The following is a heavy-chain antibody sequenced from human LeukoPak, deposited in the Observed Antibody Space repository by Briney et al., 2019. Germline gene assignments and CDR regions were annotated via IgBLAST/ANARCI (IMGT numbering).Heavy chain of an antibody. D-gene: IGHD2-8*02. V-gene: IGHV3-7*01. Sequence: QPGGSLRLSCAASGFTFSSYWMNWVRQAPGKGLEWVANIKQDGSDMYYVDSVKGRFTISRDNAKSSLYLQMDSLRVGDTAVYYCARDSTVGRYWDQGTLVTVSS. CDR2: IKQDGSDM. CDR1: GFTFSSYW. CDR3: ARDSTVGRY. J-gene: IGHJ4*02.